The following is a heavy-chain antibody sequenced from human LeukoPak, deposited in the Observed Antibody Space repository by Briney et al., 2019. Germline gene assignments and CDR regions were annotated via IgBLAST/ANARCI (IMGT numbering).Heavy chain of an antibody. D-gene: IGHD3-10*01. CDR2: IIPIFGTA. CDR1: GYTFTDYF. J-gene: IGHJ4*02. CDR3: ARARITMVRGVYLGGYFDY. Sequence: SVKVSCKASGYTFTDYFVHWVRQAPGQGLEWMGGIIPIFGTANYAQKFQGRVTITADGSTSTAYMELSSLRSEDTAVYYCARARITMVRGVYLGGYFDYWGQGTLVTVSS. V-gene: IGHV1-69*13.